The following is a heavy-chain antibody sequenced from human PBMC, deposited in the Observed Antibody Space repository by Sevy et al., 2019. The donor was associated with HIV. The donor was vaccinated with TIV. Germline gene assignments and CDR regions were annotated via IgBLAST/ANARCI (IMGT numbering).Heavy chain of an antibody. CDR2: ISSSSSYI. D-gene: IGHD3-22*01. CDR3: AREKHYYDSSGYFVFDY. CDR1: GFTFSSYS. Sequence: GGSLRLSCAASGFTFSSYSMNWVRQAPGKGLEWVSSISSSSSYIYYADSVKGRFTISRDNAKNSLYLQMNSLRAEDTAVYYCAREKHYYDSSGYFVFDYWVQGTLVTVSS. J-gene: IGHJ4*02. V-gene: IGHV3-21*01.